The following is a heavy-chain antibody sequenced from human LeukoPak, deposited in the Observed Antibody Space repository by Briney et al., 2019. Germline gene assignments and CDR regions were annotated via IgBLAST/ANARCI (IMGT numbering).Heavy chain of an antibody. V-gene: IGHV3-74*01. J-gene: IGHJ4*02. D-gene: IGHD6-6*01. Sequence: GGSLRLSCAASGFTFSSYWMHWVRQAPGKGLVWVSRIDSDGSSTRYADSLKGRFTISRDNAKNSLYLQMNSLRAEDTAVYYCARDQGIAARPKYYFDYWGQGTLVTVSS. CDR3: ARDQGIAARPKYYFDY. CDR2: IDSDGSST. CDR1: GFTFSSYW.